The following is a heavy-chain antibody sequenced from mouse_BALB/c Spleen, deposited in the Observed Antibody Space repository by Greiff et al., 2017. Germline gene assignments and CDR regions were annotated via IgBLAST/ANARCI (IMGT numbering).Heavy chain of an antibody. D-gene: IGHD1-2*01. CDR2: IWAGGST. J-gene: IGHJ4*01. V-gene: IGHV2-9*02. Sequence: QLKESGPGLVAPSQSLSITCTVSGFSLTSYGVHWVRQPPGKGLEWLGVIWAGGSTNYNSALMSRLSISKDNSKSQVFLKMNSLQTDDTAMYYCARELRLHYYAMDYWGQGTSVTVSS. CDR1: GFSLTSYG. CDR3: ARELRLHYYAMDY.